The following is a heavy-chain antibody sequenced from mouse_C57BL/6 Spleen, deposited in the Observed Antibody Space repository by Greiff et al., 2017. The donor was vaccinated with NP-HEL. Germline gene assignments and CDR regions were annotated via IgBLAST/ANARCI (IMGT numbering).Heavy chain of an antibody. V-gene: IGHV1-26*01. CDR3: ARRITTVAGPFDY. D-gene: IGHD1-1*01. J-gene: IGHJ2*01. CDR2: INPNNGGT. Sequence: EVQLQQSGPELVKPGASVKISCKASGYTFTDYYMNWVKQSHGKSLEWIGDINPNNGGTSYNQKFKGKATLTVDKSSSTAYMELRSLTSEDSAVYYCARRITTVAGPFDYWGQGTTLTVSS. CDR1: GYTFTDYY.